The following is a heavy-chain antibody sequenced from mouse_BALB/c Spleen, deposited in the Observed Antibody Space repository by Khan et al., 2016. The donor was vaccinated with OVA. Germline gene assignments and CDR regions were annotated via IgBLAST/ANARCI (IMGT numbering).Heavy chain of an antibody. CDR1: DYTFTNYW. CDR3: VNHGSSSAWFTY. D-gene: IGHD1-1*01. J-gene: IGHJ3*01. CDR2: INPSTDYT. Sequence: QMQLEESGAELAKPGASVKMSCKASDYTFTNYWMHWVKQRPGQGLEWIGYINPSTDYTEYNQKFKDKATLTADKSSSTAYMQLSSLTSEDSAVYYCVNHGSSSAWFTYWGQKDLGTFSS. V-gene: IGHV1-7*01.